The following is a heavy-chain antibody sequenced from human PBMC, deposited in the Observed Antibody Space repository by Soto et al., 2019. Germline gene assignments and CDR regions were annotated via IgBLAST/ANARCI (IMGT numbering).Heavy chain of an antibody. D-gene: IGHD4-17*01. CDR3: ARLGRHYGRDY. CDR2: IYYSGST. V-gene: IGHV4-39*01. Sequence: SETLSLTCTVSGGSISSSSYYWGWIRQPPGKGLEWIGSIYYSGSTYYNPSLKSRVTISVDTSKNQFSLKLSSVTAADTAVYYCARLGRHYGRDYWGQGTLVTVSS. CDR1: GGSISSSSYY. J-gene: IGHJ4*02.